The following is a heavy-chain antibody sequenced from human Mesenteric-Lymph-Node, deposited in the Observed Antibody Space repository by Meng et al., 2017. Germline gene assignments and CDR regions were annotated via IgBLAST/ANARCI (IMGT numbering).Heavy chain of an antibody. V-gene: IGHV3-21*01. D-gene: IGHD6-13*01. CDR2: ITTSSDYI. CDR1: GFTFSSYS. Sequence: GESLKISCAASGFTFSSYSMNWLRQAPGKRLEWVSSITTSSDYIYYADSVKGRFTISRDNAKNSLYLQMNSLRAEDTAVYYCATDRRTSSWYYWGQGTLVTVSS. J-gene: IGHJ4*02. CDR3: ATDRRTSSWYY.